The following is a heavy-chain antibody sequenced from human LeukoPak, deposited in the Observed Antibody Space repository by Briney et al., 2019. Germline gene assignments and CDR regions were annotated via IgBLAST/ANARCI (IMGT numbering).Heavy chain of an antibody. CDR2: INPNSGGT. V-gene: IGHV1-2*02. D-gene: IGHD2-2*01. Sequence: ASVKVSCKVSGYTLTELSMHWVRQAPGQGLEWMGWINPNSGGTNYAQKFQGRVTMTRDTSISTAYMELSRLRSDDTAVYYCARYPYDDFLRGGAPLPADMRGFDPWGQGTLVTVSS. CDR3: ARYPYDDFLRGGAPLPADMRGFDP. CDR1: GYTLTELS. J-gene: IGHJ5*02.